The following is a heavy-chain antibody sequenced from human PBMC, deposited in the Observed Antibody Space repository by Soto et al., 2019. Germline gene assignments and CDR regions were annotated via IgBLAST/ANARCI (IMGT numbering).Heavy chain of an antibody. CDR3: VRHADRGDNFVYGFDI. D-gene: IGHD1-20*01. J-gene: IGHJ3*02. CDR1: GGSISSSSYY. V-gene: IGHV4-39*01. Sequence: PSETLSLTCTVSGGSISSSSYYWGWIRQPPGKGLEWIGSIYYSGSTYYNPSLKSRVTISVDTSKNQFSLKLSSVTAADTAVYYCVRHADRGDNFVYGFDIWGQGTKVTVS. CDR2: IYYSGST.